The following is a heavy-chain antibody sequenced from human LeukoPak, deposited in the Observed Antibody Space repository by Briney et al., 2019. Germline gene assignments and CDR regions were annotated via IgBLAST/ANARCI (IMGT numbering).Heavy chain of an antibody. Sequence: PGGSLRLSCAASGFTFSSYAMHWVRQAPGKGLEWVAVISYDGSNKYYADSVKGRFTISRDNSKNTLYLQMNSLRAEDTAVYYCARESSTPFFDYWGQGTLVTVS. J-gene: IGHJ4*02. V-gene: IGHV3-30-3*01. D-gene: IGHD6-13*01. CDR1: GFTFSSYA. CDR2: ISYDGSNK. CDR3: ARESSTPFFDY.